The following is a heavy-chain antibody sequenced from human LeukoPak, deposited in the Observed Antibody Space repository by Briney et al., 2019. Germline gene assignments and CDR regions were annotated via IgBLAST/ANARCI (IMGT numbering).Heavy chain of an antibody. CDR2: IKSKTDGGTT. V-gene: IGHV3-15*01. CDR3: TTEPGGYYSLDY. Sequence: PGGSLRLSWAASGFTFSNAWMSWVRQAPGKGLEWVGRIKSKTDGGTTDYAAPVKGRFTISRDDSKNTLYLQMNSLKTEDTAVYYCTTEPGGYYSLDYWGQGTLVTVSS. J-gene: IGHJ4*02. CDR1: GFTFSNAW. D-gene: IGHD3-22*01.